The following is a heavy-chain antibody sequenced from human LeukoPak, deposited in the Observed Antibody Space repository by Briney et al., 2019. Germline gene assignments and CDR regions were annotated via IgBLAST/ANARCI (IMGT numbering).Heavy chain of an antibody. CDR2: IKPRFSGT. D-gene: IGHD3-16*01. CDR1: GITIAGYD. CDR3: ARQFGPTDAFDI. V-gene: IGHV1-2*02. J-gene: IGHJ3*02. Sequence: ASVKVSCKASGITIAGYDVHWVRQAPGQGLEWMGRIKPRFSGTNHAEKFQGRVTMTRDTSMTTAYMELSSLTSDDTAVYYCARQFGPTDAFDIWAKGQWSPSLQ.